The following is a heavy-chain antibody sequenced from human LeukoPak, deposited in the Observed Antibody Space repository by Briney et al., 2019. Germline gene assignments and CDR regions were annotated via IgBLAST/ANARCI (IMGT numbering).Heavy chain of an antibody. V-gene: IGHV1-2*02. D-gene: IGHD1-26*01. CDR1: GGTFSSYA. CDR3: ARDLIVGATFNPTADY. CDR2: SNPNSGGT. Sequence: ASVKVSCKASGGTFSSYAISWVRQAPGQGLEWMGWSNPNSGGTNYAQKFQGRVTMTRDTSISTAYMELSRLRSDYTAVYYCARDLIVGATFNPTADYWGQGTLVTVSS. J-gene: IGHJ4*02.